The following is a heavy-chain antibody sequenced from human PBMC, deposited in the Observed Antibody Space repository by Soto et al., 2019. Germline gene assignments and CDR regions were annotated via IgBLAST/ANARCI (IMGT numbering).Heavy chain of an antibody. CDR1: GGSISSYY. D-gene: IGHD4-17*01. V-gene: IGHV4-59*01. Sequence: SSETLSLTCTVSGGSISSYYWSWIRQPPGKGLEWIGYIYYSGSTNYNPSLKSRVTISVDTSKNQFSLKLSSVTAADTAVYYCARATLHYGDYVYLFDYWGQGTLVTVS. CDR2: IYYSGST. J-gene: IGHJ4*02. CDR3: ARATLHYGDYVYLFDY.